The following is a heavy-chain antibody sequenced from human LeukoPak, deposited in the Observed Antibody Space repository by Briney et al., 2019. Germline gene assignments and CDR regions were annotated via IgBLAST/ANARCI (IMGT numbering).Heavy chain of an antibody. CDR2: ISSSSSTI. D-gene: IGHD3-10*01. J-gene: IGHJ4*02. Sequence: HPGGSLRLSCAASGFTFSSYSMNWVRQARGKGLEWVSCISSSSSTIYYADSVKGRFTISRDNAKNSLYLQTNSLRAEDTAVYYCARGAHYGSGSYSTPWLFDYWGQGTLVTVSS. CDR1: GFTFSSYS. V-gene: IGHV3-48*01. CDR3: ARGAHYGSGSYSTPWLFDY.